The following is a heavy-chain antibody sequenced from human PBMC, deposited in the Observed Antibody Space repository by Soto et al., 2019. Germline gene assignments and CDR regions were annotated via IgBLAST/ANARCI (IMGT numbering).Heavy chain of an antibody. V-gene: IGHV4-59*01. CDR3: ARVGSSGWYPDY. D-gene: IGHD6-19*01. CDR1: GCTISSYY. CDR2: IFYSGNT. J-gene: IGHJ4*02. Sequence: AAGSLTLSCTASGCTISSYYLSWIRQAPGKGLEWIGYIFYSGNTNYNLSLKNRVTISVDTSKNQFSLKLSSVTAADTAVYYCARVGSSGWYPDYWGPGTLVTVSS.